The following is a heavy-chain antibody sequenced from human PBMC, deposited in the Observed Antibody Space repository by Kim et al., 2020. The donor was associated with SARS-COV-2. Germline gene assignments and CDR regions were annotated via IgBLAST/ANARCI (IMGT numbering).Heavy chain of an antibody. V-gene: IGHV1-18*01. Sequence: ASVKVSCKASGYTFTSYGIIWVRQAPGQGLEWMGWISGYNGNTYYTQKLQGRVTMTIDTSTSTAYMELRSLRSDDTAVYYCARDQTSPIAVAGTFDYWGQGTLVTVSS. CDR1: GYTFTSYG. CDR2: ISGYNGNT. J-gene: IGHJ4*02. D-gene: IGHD6-19*01. CDR3: ARDQTSPIAVAGTFDY.